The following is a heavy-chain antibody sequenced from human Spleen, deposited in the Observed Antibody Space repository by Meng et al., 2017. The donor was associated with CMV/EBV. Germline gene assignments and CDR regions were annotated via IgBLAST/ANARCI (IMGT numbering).Heavy chain of an antibody. CDR1: GFTFSTYD. V-gene: IGHV3-13*01. CDR3: ARARSPTHFDY. CDR2: IGTVGDT. J-gene: IGHJ4*02. Sequence: GESLKISCTASGFTFSTYDFHWVRQPTGKSLEWVSSIGTVGDTYSIGSVKGRFIISREDAKNSVYLQMNGLRDGDTGLYYCARARSPTHFDYWGQGALVTVSS.